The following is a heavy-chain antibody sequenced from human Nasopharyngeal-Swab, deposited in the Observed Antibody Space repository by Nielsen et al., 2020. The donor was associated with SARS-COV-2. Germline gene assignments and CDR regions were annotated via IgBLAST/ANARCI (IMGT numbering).Heavy chain of an antibody. CDR3: ARLRSCGYDILTGYSRYCYYMDV. V-gene: IGHV4-34*01. D-gene: IGHD3-9*01. CDR2: INHSGST. Sequence: WIRQPPGKGLEWIGEINHSGSTYYNPSLKSRVTISVDTSKNQFSLKLSSVTAADTAVYYCARLRSCGYDILTGYSRYCYYMDVWGKGTTVTVSS. J-gene: IGHJ6*03.